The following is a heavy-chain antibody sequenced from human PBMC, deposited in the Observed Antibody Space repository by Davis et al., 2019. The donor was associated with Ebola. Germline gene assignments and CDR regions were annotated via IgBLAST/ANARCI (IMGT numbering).Heavy chain of an antibody. V-gene: IGHV4-39*07. Sequence: SETLSLTCTVSGGSISSSSYYWGWIRQPPGKGLEWIGSIYYSGSTYYNPSLKSRVTISVDTSKNQFSLKLSSVTAADTAVYYCARVRRGDIVVVPAAMSYYYYYMDVWGKGTTVTVSS. J-gene: IGHJ6*03. CDR3: ARVRRGDIVVVPAAMSYYYYYMDV. CDR1: GGSISSSSYY. CDR2: IYYSGST. D-gene: IGHD2-2*01.